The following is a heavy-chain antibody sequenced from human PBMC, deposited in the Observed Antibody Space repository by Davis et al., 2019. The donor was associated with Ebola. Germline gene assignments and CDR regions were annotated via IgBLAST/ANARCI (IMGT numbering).Heavy chain of an antibody. CDR3: ASRPADTFYYGVFDY. J-gene: IGHJ4*02. V-gene: IGHV3-7*03. CDR1: GFIFSSHW. Sequence: GESLKISCAASGFIFSSHWMTWVRQSPGKGLEWVANIKQDGSEKYYVDSVKGRFTISSDNAKNSLYLQMNSLRGEDTAVYYCASRPADTFYYGVFDYWGQGALVTVSS. D-gene: IGHD3-3*01. CDR2: IKQDGSEK.